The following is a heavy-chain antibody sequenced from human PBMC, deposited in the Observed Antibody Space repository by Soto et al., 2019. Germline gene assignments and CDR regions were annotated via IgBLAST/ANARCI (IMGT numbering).Heavy chain of an antibody. J-gene: IGHJ4*02. CDR3: ARVGGFGATTIDY. D-gene: IGHD3-10*01. Sequence: SETLSLTCTVSGSPISSYYWSWFRQPPGQGQEWVGYVYYTGTTTYSPSLKSRVTISVDASKNQFSLNLRSVTAADTAVYYCARVGGFGATTIDYWGQGTLVT. CDR1: GSPISSYY. V-gene: IGHV4-59*08. CDR2: VYYTGTT.